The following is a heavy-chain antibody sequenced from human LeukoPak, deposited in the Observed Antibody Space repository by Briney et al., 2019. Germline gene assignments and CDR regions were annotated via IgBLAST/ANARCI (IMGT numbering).Heavy chain of an antibody. J-gene: IGHJ4*02. CDR1: GFTVSPHW. CDR3: ASLDTALLKGGY. V-gene: IGHV3-7*01. D-gene: IGHD5-18*01. Sequence: GGSLRLSCAASGFTVSPHWMSWVRQAPGKGLEWVAMMKQDGSEIYYVDSVKGRFTISRDNAENSLYLQMNSLRAEDTALYYCASLDTALLKGGYWGQGTLVTVSS. CDR2: MKQDGSEI.